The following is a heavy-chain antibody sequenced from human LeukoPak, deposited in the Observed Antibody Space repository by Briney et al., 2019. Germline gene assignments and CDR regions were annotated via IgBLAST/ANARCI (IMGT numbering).Heavy chain of an antibody. J-gene: IGHJ4*02. Sequence: PGGSLRLSCAASGFTFSSHGMHWVRQAPGKGLEWVAVISYDESNRYYADSAKGRFTISRDNSKNTLYLQMNSLRAEDTALYFCAKAVSHSYFDFWGQGTLVTVSA. CDR2: ISYDESNR. V-gene: IGHV3-30*18. CDR3: AKAVSHSYFDF. D-gene: IGHD6-19*01. CDR1: GFTFSSHG.